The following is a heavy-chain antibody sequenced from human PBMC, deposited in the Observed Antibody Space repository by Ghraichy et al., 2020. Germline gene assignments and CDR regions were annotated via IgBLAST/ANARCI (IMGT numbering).Heavy chain of an antibody. Sequence: ASVKVSCKASGYTFTSYAMHWVRQAPGQRLEWMGWINAGNGNTKYSQKFQGRVTITRDTSASTAYMELSSLRSEDTAVYYCARAGSGWYAYDAFDIWGQGTMVTVSS. CDR3: ARAGSGWYAYDAFDI. V-gene: IGHV1-3*01. D-gene: IGHD6-19*01. CDR2: INAGNGNT. CDR1: GYTFTSYA. J-gene: IGHJ3*02.